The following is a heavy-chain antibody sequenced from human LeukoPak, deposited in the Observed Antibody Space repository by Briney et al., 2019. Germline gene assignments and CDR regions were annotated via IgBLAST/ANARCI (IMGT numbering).Heavy chain of an antibody. CDR2: INPNSGGT. Sequence: ASVKVSCKASGYTFTGYYMHWVRQAPGQGLGWMGWINPNSGGTNYAQKFQGRVTMTRDTSISTAYMELSRLRSDDTAVYYCARTDYYDSSGYYLELDAFDIWGQGTMVTVSS. D-gene: IGHD3-22*01. CDR1: GYTFTGYY. V-gene: IGHV1-2*02. J-gene: IGHJ3*02. CDR3: ARTDYYDSSGYYLELDAFDI.